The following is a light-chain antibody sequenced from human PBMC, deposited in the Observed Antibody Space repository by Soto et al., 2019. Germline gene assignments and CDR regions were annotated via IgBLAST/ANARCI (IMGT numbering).Light chain of an antibody. V-gene: IGLV1-40*01. CDR3: QSYDSSLSGYV. CDR1: SSNIGAGFD. Sequence: QSVLTQPPSVSGAPGQRVTISCTGSSSNIGAGFDVHWYHQIAGTAPKLLIYGNSNRPSGVPDRFSGSKSGTSASLAITGLQAEDEADYYCQSYDSSLSGYVFGTGTQLTVL. CDR2: GNS. J-gene: IGLJ1*01.